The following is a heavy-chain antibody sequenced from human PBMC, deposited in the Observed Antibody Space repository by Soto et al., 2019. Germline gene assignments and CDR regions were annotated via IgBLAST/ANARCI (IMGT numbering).Heavy chain of an antibody. CDR3: ALRFKSLGAFDI. J-gene: IGHJ3*02. CDR1: GFTFSSYD. CDR2: IGTAGDT. D-gene: IGHD5-12*01. Sequence: GGSLRLSCAASGFTFSSYDMHWVRQATGKGLEWVSAIGTAGDTYYPGSVKGRFTISRENAKNSLYLQMNSLRAGDTAVYYCALRFKSLGAFDIWGQGTMVTVSS. V-gene: IGHV3-13*01.